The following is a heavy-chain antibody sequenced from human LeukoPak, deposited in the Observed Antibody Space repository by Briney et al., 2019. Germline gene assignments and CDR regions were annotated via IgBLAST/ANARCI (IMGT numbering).Heavy chain of an antibody. CDR1: GGSISSYY. Sequence: SETLSLTCTVSGGSISSYYWSWIRQPPGKGLEWIGYIYYSGSTNYNPSLKSRVTISVDTSKNQFSLKLSSVTAADTAVYYCARHGYDYDGTNWYFDLWGRGTLVTVSS. CDR3: ARHGYDYDGTNWYFDL. D-gene: IGHD4-23*01. V-gene: IGHV4-59*08. CDR2: IYYSGST. J-gene: IGHJ2*01.